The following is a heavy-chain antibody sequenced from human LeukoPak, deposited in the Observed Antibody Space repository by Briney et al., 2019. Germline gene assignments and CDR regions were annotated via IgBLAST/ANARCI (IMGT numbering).Heavy chain of an antibody. CDR3: ARDPRTMYYFDY. CDR2: INWNGGST. J-gene: IGHJ4*02. V-gene: IGHV3-20*04. CDR1: GFTFDDYG. D-gene: IGHD2-2*01. Sequence: PGGSLRLSCAASGFTFDDYGMSWVRQAPGQGLEWVSGINWNGGSTGYADSVKGRFTISRDNAKNSLYLQMNSLRAEDTAVYYCARDPRTMYYFDYWGQGTLVTVSS.